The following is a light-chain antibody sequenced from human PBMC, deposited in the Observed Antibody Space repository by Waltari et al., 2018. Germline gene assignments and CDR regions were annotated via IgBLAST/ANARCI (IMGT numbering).Light chain of an antibody. J-gene: IGKJ4*01. CDR2: AAS. Sequence: DIQMTQSPSSLSASMGERVTISCQASQDISNNLHWYQQKPGQAPKLLIYAASNLQTGVSSRFSGSGSGTHFSLTISSLQPEDFATYYCQQSYSTPPLTFGGGTKVEIK. CDR3: QQSYSTPPLT. V-gene: IGKV1-39*01. CDR1: QDISNN.